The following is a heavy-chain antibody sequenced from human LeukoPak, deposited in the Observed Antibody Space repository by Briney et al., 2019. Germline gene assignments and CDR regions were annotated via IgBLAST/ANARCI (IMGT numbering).Heavy chain of an antibody. D-gene: IGHD6-13*01. Sequence: GGSLRLSCAASGFTFNSHWMTWVRQAPGKGLEWVANIKQDGSARYYVDSVKGRFTISRDNAKNTLFLQMNSLRVEDTAVYYCARSIAAAESYWGQGTLVTVSS. CDR3: ARSIAAAESY. CDR1: GFTFNSHW. J-gene: IGHJ4*02. CDR2: IKQDGSAR. V-gene: IGHV3-7*01.